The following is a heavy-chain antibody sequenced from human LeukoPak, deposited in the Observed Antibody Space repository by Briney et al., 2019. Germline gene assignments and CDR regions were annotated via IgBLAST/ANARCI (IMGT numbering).Heavy chain of an antibody. D-gene: IGHD2-15*01. CDR2: ISYDGSNK. CDR1: GFTFSSYA. J-gene: IGHJ4*02. CDR3: ARHPGLLWSADPFDY. V-gene: IGHV3-30*14. Sequence: PGGSLRLSCAASGFTFSSYAMHWVRQAPGKGLEWVAVISYDGSNKYYADSVKGRFTISRDNSKNALYLQMGSLKPEDTAIYFCARHPGLLWSADPFDYWGQGTLVSVSS.